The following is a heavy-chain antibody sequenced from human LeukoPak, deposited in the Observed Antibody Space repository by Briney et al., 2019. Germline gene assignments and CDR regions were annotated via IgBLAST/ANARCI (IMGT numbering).Heavy chain of an antibody. CDR2: ISSSSSYI. Sequence: GGSLRLSCAASGFTFSSYSMNWVRQAPGKGLEWVSSISSSSSYIYYADSVKGRFTISRDNAKNSLYLQMNSLRAEDTAVYYCARDESDDAFDIWGQGTMVTVSS. J-gene: IGHJ3*02. V-gene: IGHV3-21*01. CDR1: GFTFSSYS. CDR3: ARDESDDAFDI.